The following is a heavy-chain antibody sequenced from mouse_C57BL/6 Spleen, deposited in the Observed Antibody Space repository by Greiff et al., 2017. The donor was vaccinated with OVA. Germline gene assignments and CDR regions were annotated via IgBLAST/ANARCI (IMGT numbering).Heavy chain of an antibody. J-gene: IGHJ4*01. CDR1: GFTFSDYG. CDR3: ARGNYYDYDDYAMDY. CDR2: ISSGSSTI. Sequence: EVMLVESGGGLVKPGGSLKLSCAASGFTFSDYGMHWVRQAPEKGLEWVAYISSGSSTIYYADTVKGRFTISRDNAKNTLFLQMTSLRSEDTAMYYCARGNYYDYDDYAMDYWGQGTSVTVSS. D-gene: IGHD2-4*01. V-gene: IGHV5-17*01.